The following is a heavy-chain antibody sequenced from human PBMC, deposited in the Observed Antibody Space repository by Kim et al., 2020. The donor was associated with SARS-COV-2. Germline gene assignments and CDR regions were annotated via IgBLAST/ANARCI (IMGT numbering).Heavy chain of an antibody. CDR2: IRSKAYGGTT. D-gene: IGHD6-13*01. V-gene: IGHV3-49*03. CDR3: TRGERGSSWPLGFDP. J-gene: IGHJ5*02. Sequence: GGSLRLSCTASGFTFGDYAMSWFRQAPGKGLEWVGFIRSKAYGGTTEYAASVKGRFTISRDDSKSIAYLQMNSLKTEDTAVYYCTRGERGSSWPLGFDPWGQGTLVTVSS. CDR1: GFTFGDYA.